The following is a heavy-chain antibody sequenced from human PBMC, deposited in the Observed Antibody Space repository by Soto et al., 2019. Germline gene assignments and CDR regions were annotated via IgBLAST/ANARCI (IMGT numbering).Heavy chain of an antibody. V-gene: IGHV3-74*01. D-gene: IGHD6-19*01. CDR1: GLTFSSYW. CDR3: ARAPYSSGWWCFDY. CDR2: ISTEGSVT. J-gene: IGHJ4*02. Sequence: EVQLVESGGGLVQPGGSLRLSCAASGLTFSSYWMHWVRQAPGKGLVWVSRISTEGSVTTYADSVKGRFTISRDNAKNTLYLQMNSLRTEATAVYYCARAPYSSGWWCFDYGGQGSLVTVSS.